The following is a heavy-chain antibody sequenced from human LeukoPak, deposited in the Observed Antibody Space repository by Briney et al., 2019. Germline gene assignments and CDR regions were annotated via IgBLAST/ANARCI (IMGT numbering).Heavy chain of an antibody. V-gene: IGHV3-9*01. Sequence: PGGSLRLSCAASGFTFDYYAMLWVRQAPGKGLEWVSGISWNSGSIGYADSVKGRFTISRDNAKNSLYLQMNSLRAEDTALYYCAKAWHSSSWKFIDYWGQGTLVTVSS. CDR2: ISWNSGSI. J-gene: IGHJ4*02. D-gene: IGHD6-13*01. CDR1: GFTFDYYA. CDR3: AKAWHSSSWKFIDY.